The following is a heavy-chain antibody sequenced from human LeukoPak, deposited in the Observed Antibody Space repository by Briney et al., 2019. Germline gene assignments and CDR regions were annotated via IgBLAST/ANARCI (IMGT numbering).Heavy chain of an antibody. Sequence: SETLSLTCTDSGGSISSHYWSCIRQPPGKGLEWTGYIYYSGSTNYNPSLKSRVTISVDTSKNQFSLKLSSVTAADTAVYYCARTSRDGYNLRYWGQGTLVTVSS. D-gene: IGHD5-24*01. CDR1: GGSISSHY. CDR2: IYYSGST. CDR3: ARTSRDGYNLRY. J-gene: IGHJ4*02. V-gene: IGHV4-59*11.